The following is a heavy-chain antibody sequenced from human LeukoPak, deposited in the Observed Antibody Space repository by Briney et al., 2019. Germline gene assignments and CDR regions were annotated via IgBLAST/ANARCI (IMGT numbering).Heavy chain of an antibody. D-gene: IGHD1-26*01. CDR2: IYYSGST. Sequence: TASETLSLTCTVSGGSISSSSYYWGWIPQPPGKGLEWFGSIYYSGSTYYHPSLKSRVTISVDTSKNQSSLKLSSVTAADTAVYYCARGLGVTPSFWGQGTLVTVSS. V-gene: IGHV4-39*07. J-gene: IGHJ4*02. CDR3: ARGLGVTPSF. CDR1: GGSISSSSYY.